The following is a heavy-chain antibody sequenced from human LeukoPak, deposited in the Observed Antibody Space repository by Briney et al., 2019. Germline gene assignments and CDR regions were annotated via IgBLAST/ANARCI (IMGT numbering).Heavy chain of an antibody. CDR1: GYTFTSYG. V-gene: IGHV1-46*01. D-gene: IGHD4-17*01. CDR2: INPSGGST. Sequence: GASVKVSCKASGYTFTSYGISWVRQAPGQGLEWMGIINPSGGSTSYAQKFQGRVTMTRDTSTSTVYMELSSLRSEDTAVYYCARDIDDYGDYSPFDYWGQGTLVTVSS. CDR3: ARDIDDYGDYSPFDY. J-gene: IGHJ4*02.